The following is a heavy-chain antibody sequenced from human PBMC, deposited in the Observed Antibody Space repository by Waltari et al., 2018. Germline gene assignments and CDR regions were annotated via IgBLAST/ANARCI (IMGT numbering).Heavy chain of an antibody. CDR3: ARDHLATISWFGY. CDR1: GFTFSSYW. V-gene: IGHV3-7*01. CDR2: IKQDGSEK. Sequence: EVQLVESGGGLVQPGGSLRLSCAASGFTFSSYWMSWVRQAPGKGLEWVANIKQDGSEKYYVDSVKGRFTISRDNAKNSLYLQMNSLRAEDTAVYYCARDHLATISWFGYWGQGTLVTVSS. J-gene: IGHJ4*02. D-gene: IGHD5-12*01.